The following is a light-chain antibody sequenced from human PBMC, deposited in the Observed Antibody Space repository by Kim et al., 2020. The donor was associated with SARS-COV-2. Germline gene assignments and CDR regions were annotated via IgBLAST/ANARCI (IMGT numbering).Light chain of an antibody. Sequence: VSVSPGQTASITCAGDKLGDKYVCWYQQKPGQSPVLVIYQDSKRPSGIPERFSGSNSGNTATLTISGTQAMDEADYYCQVWDSSVVFGGGTQLTVL. V-gene: IGLV3-1*01. CDR2: QDS. J-gene: IGLJ2*01. CDR1: KLGDKY. CDR3: QVWDSSVV.